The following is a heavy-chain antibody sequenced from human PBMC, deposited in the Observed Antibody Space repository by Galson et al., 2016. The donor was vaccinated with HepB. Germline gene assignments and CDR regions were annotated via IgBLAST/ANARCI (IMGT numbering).Heavy chain of an antibody. CDR3: GREVSEQPLVMAY. Sequence: SVKVSCKASGYAFNTHAINWVRQAPGQGPEWMGWINTYTGEPSYAHGFTGRFVFSVDTSVNTAYLQISSLTAEDTATYYCGREVSEQPLVMAYWGQGTLVTVSS. CDR2: INTYTGEP. D-gene: IGHD6-13*01. J-gene: IGHJ4*02. CDR1: GYAFNTHA. V-gene: IGHV7-4-1*02.